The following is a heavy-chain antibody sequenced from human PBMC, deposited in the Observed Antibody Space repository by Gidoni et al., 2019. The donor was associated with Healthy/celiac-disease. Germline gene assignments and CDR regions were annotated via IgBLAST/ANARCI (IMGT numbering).Heavy chain of an antibody. CDR2: INTNTGNP. Sequence: QVQLVQSGSELTKPGASVKVSCKASGYTFTSYAMTWVRQAPGQGLEWMGWINTNTGNPTYAQGFTGRFVFSLDTSVSTAYLQISSLKAEDTAVYYCARDVGYCSGGSCYSGVYNWFDPWGQGTLVTVSS. CDR1: GYTFTSYA. J-gene: IGHJ5*02. D-gene: IGHD2-15*01. V-gene: IGHV7-4-1*02. CDR3: ARDVGYCSGGSCYSGVYNWFDP.